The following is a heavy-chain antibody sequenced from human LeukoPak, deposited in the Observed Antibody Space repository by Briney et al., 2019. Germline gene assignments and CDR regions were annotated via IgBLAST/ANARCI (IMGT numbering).Heavy chain of an antibody. CDR2: IKQDGSEK. V-gene: IGHV3-7*05. CDR3: ARDLGGGLWPNAFDI. D-gene: IGHD3-16*01. J-gene: IGHJ3*02. Sequence: GGSLRLSCAASGFTFSNYWMTWVRQAPGIGLEWVANIKQDGSEKYYVDSVRGRFTISRDNVKSSLYLQINSLRAEDTAAHYCARDLGGGLWPNAFDIWGQGTMVTVSS. CDR1: GFTFSNYW.